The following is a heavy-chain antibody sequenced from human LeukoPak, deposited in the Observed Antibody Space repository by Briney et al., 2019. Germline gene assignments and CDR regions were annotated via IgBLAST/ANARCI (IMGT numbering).Heavy chain of an antibody. V-gene: IGHV3-30*02. CDR1: GFTFTTYA. CDR2: IQYDGNTK. Sequence: QPGGSLRLSCVASGFTFTTYAMHWVRQAPGKGLEWVAFIQYDGNTKYYVDSVKGRFTISRDTSKNTLFLQMSSLRAEDTAVYYCAKRGGTYSYYYYTDVWGKGTTVTVSS. J-gene: IGHJ6*03. CDR3: AKRGGTYSYYYYTDV. D-gene: IGHD1-26*01.